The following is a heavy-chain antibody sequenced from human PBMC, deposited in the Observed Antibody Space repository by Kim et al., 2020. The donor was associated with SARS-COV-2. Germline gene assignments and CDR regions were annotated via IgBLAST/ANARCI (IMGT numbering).Heavy chain of an antibody. CDR3: ASTHDGVGYFHDY. V-gene: IGHV1-69*13. CDR1: GGTFSNYA. D-gene: IGHD3-22*01. CDR2: IIPIFGTA. J-gene: IGHJ4*02. Sequence: SVKVSCKTSGGTFSNYAVSWVRQAPGQGLEWMGGIIPIFGTANYAQKFQGRVTIDADESTNTDYMELSDLRSEDTAVYYCASTHDGVGYFHDYWGQGTLVTVAS.